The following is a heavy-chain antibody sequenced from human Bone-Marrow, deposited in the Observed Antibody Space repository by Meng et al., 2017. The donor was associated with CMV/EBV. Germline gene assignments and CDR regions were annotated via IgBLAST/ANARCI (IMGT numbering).Heavy chain of an antibody. V-gene: IGHV3-48*03. CDR1: GFTFSSYE. J-gene: IGHJ6*02. Sequence: GESLKISCAASGFTFSSYEMNWVRQAPGKGLEWVSYISSSGSTIYYADSVKGRFTISRDNAKNSLYLQMNSLRAEDTAVYYCARGHFWSGYHYYYYYGMDVWGQRTTVTVSS. CDR3: ARGHFWSGYHYYYYYGMDV. D-gene: IGHD3-3*02. CDR2: ISSSGSTI.